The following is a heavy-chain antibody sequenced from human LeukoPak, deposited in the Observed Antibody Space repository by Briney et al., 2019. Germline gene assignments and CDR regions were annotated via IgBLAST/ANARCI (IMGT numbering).Heavy chain of an antibody. CDR1: GFTFSSYS. J-gene: IGHJ4*02. CDR2: ISSSSSYI. Sequence: PGGSLRLSCAASGFTFSSYSMNWVRQAPGKGLEWVSSISSSSSYIYYADSVRGRFTISRDNAKNSLYLQMNSLRAEDTAVYYCARDTCYGSGSFHDYWGQGTLVTVSS. D-gene: IGHD3-10*01. CDR3: ARDTCYGSGSFHDY. V-gene: IGHV3-21*01.